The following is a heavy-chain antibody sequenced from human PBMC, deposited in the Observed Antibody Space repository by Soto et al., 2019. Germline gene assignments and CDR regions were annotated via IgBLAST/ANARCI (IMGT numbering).Heavy chain of an antibody. D-gene: IGHD4-17*01. CDR1: GGSISSGGYS. CDR2: MYHSGST. Sequence: PSETLSLTCAVSGGSISSGGYSWSWIRQPPGKSLEWIGYMYHSGSTYYNPSLKSRVTISIDTSKNQFSLKLSSVTAADTAVYYCARFMGDYGGNYDFDYWGQGALVTVSS. J-gene: IGHJ4*02. V-gene: IGHV4-30-2*05. CDR3: ARFMGDYGGNYDFDY.